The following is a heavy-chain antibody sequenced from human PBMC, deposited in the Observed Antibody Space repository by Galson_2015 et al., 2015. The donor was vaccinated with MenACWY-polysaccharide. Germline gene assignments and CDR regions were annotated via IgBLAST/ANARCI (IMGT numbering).Heavy chain of an antibody. Sequence: LRLSCAASGFTFSNYAITWVRQAPGRGLEWVSLISGGGITTNYADSVKGRFTISRDNSRNTLYLQMNSLRAEDTAIYYCAKTAKVGANKESHWYFDLWGRGTLVTVSS. CDR3: AKTAKVGANKESHWYFDL. V-gene: IGHV3-23*01. CDR2: ISGGGITT. CDR1: GFTFSNYA. J-gene: IGHJ2*01. D-gene: IGHD1-26*01.